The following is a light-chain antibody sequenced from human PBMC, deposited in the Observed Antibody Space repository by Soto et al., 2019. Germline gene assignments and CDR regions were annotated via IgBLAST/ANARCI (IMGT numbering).Light chain of an antibody. V-gene: IGKV2-28*01. Sequence: DIVMTQSPLSLPVTPGEPASISCRSSRSLLHSNGYNYLDWYLQKPGQSPQLLIYLGSNRASGVPDRFSGSGSGTDFTLKISRVEAEDVGVYYCMQALQGYTFGQGTKLEIK. CDR2: LGS. J-gene: IGKJ2*01. CDR3: MQALQGYT. CDR1: RSLLHSNGYNY.